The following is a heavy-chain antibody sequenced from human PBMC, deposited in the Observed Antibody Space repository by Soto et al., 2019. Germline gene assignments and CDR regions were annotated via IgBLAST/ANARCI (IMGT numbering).Heavy chain of an antibody. Sequence: QVQLVQSGAEEKKPGASVKVSCKASGYTFSDYAIHWVRQAPGQRPEWMGWINAGNGNTKYSQKFQGRVTITRDTSASTAYMELSSLRSEDTAVYYCARGTPVWFDPSGQGTLVTVSS. CDR3: ARGTPVWFDP. CDR2: INAGNGNT. J-gene: IGHJ5*02. D-gene: IGHD3-10*01. V-gene: IGHV1-3*05. CDR1: GYTFSDYA.